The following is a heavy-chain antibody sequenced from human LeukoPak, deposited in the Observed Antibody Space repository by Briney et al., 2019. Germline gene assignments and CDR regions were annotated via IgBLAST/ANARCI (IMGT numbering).Heavy chain of an antibody. CDR3: AKEVYCGRDCYNPGYGVDV. J-gene: IGHJ6*02. CDR2: ISGSGGRT. CDR1: RFTFSSYA. V-gene: IGHV3-23*01. Sequence: GRSLRLSCAASRFTFSSYAMSWVRQAPGKGLEWVAAISGSGGRTYYADSVKGRFTISRDNSKNTLSLQMNSLRDEDTATYYCAKEVYCGRDCYNPGYGVDVWGQGTTVTVSS. D-gene: IGHD2-21*02.